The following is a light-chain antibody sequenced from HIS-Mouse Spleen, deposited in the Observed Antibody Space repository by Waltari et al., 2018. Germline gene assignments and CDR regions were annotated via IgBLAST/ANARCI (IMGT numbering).Light chain of an antibody. CDR3: CSYAGSYTWV. CDR2: DVS. J-gene: IGLJ3*02. V-gene: IGLV2-11*01. CDR1: SMDVGAYNY. Sequence: QSALTQPRSVSGSPGQSVTISCTGTSMDVGAYNYVSWYQQHPGKTPTLMIYDVSKRPSGVPDRFSGSKSGNTASLTISGLQAEDEADYYCCSYAGSYTWVFGGGTKLTVL.